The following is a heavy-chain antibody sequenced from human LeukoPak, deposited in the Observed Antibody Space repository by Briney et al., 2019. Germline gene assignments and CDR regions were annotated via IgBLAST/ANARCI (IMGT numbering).Heavy chain of an antibody. CDR3: ASSSIAAAGMNY. J-gene: IGHJ4*01. D-gene: IGHD6-13*01. V-gene: IGHV3-48*03. CDR1: GFTFSTYE. Sequence: GGSLRLSCTASGFTFSTYEMNWVRQAPGKGLEWVSYISGSGTTIYYADSVKGRFTISRDNAKNSLYLQMNSLRAEDTAVYYCASSSIAAAGMNYWSQGTLVTVSS. CDR2: ISGSGTTI.